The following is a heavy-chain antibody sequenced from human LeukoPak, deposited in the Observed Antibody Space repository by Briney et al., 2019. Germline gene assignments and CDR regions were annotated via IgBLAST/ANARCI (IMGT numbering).Heavy chain of an antibody. V-gene: IGHV1-69*05. J-gene: IGHJ4*02. Sequence: PVKVSCKASGGTSSSYAISWVRQAPGQGLKWMGGIIPIFGTANYAQKFQGRVTITTDESTSTAYMELSSLRSEDTAVYYCARVDDILTGYFLNWGQGTLVTVSS. CDR2: IIPIFGTA. CDR1: GGTSSSYA. D-gene: IGHD3-9*01. CDR3: ARVDDILTGYFLN.